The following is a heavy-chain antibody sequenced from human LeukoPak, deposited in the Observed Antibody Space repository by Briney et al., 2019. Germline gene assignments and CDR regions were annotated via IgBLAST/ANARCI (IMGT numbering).Heavy chain of an antibody. D-gene: IGHD6-6*01. CDR2: VDAHGGSR. V-gene: IGHV3-74*01. Sequence: GGSLRLSCTGSGFTFSNYWMYWVRQAPGKGLVWVSHVDAHGGSRTYADSVKGRFTISRDNDKKTMYLQMSSLRAEDTAVYYCVRGPSFYYYYYDMDVWGQGTTVTVSS. J-gene: IGHJ6*02. CDR1: GFTFSNYW. CDR3: VRGPSFYYYYYDMDV.